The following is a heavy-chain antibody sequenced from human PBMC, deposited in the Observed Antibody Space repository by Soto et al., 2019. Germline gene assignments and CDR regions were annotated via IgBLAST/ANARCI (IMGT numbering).Heavy chain of an antibody. Sequence: LRLSCAASGFTFSSYAMSWVRQAPGKGLEWVSAISGSGGSTYYADSVKGRFTISRDNSKNTLYLQMNSLRAEDTAVYYCAKVLGLWGYGSSWFNYFDYRGQGTLVTVSS. CDR1: GFTFSSYA. CDR3: AKVLGLWGYGSSWFNYFDY. J-gene: IGHJ4*02. CDR2: ISGSGGST. D-gene: IGHD6-13*01. V-gene: IGHV3-23*01.